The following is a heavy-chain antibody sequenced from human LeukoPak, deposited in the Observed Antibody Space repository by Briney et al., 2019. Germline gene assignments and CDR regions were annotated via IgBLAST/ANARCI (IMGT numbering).Heavy chain of an antibody. V-gene: IGHV3-66*02. D-gene: IGHD6-6*01. Sequence: WGSLRLSCAASGMSVSENYMSWVRQAPGKGLEWVCVINRDGTTDYAESVKGRFTISRDIAENTLSLQMNSLRVQDTALYYCARDSGSTSWAYSWGQGTLVSVSS. CDR1: GMSVSENY. CDR2: INRDGTT. CDR3: ARDSGSTSWAYS. J-gene: IGHJ4*02.